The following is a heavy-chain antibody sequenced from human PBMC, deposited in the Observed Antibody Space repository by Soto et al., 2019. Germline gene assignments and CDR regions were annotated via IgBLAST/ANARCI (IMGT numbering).Heavy chain of an antibody. V-gene: IGHV3-33*01. CDR1: GFTFSSYG. D-gene: IGHD3-22*01. J-gene: IGHJ4*02. Sequence: PGGSLRLSCAASGFTFSSYGMHWVRQAPGKGLEWVAVIWYDGSNKYYADSVKGRFTISRDNSENTLYLQMNSLRAEDTAVYYCARDSAYYDSSGYLAYWGQGTLVTVSS. CDR2: IWYDGSNK. CDR3: ARDSAYYDSSGYLAY.